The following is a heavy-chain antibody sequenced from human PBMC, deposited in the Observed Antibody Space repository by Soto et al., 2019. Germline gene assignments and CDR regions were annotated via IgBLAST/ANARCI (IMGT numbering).Heavy chain of an antibody. CDR2: IKSKTDGGTT. CDR3: TTEHNRCWSGYYDY. V-gene: IGHV3-15*01. D-gene: IGHD3-3*01. CDR1: GFTFSNAW. Sequence: GGSLRLSCAASGFTFSNAWMSWVRQAPGKGLECVGRIKSKTDGGTTDYAALVKGRFTISRDDSKNTLYLQMNRLKTEETAVYYCTTEHNRCWSGYYDYWGQGTLVTVSS. J-gene: IGHJ4*02.